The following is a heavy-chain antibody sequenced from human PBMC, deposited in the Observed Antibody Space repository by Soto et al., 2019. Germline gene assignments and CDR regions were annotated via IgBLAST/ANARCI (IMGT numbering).Heavy chain of an antibody. D-gene: IGHD4-17*01. CDR1: GGSISSGGYY. CDR2: IYYSGST. Sequence: SETLSLTCTVSGGSISSGGYYWSWIRQHPGKGLEWIGYIYYSGSTYYNPSLKSRVTISVDTSKNQFSLKLSSVTAADTAVYYCARDTVTPDNYCYGMDVWGQGTTVTVSS. V-gene: IGHV4-31*03. CDR3: ARDTVTPDNYCYGMDV. J-gene: IGHJ6*02.